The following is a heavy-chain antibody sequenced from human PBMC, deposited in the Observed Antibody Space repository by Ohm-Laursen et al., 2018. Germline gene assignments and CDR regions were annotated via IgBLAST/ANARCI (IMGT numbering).Heavy chain of an antibody. CDR3: AKRLKIGDRYTDAFDI. CDR2: IYTSGST. V-gene: IGHV4-59*10. Sequence: GTLSLTCAVYGGSFSGYYWSWIRQPAGKGLEWIGRIYTSGSTDYNPSLKSRVTMSVDTSKNQFSLKLRSVTAADTAVYYCAKRLKIGDRYTDAFDIWGRGTVVIVSP. D-gene: IGHD2-21*01. CDR1: GGSFSGYY. J-gene: IGHJ3*02.